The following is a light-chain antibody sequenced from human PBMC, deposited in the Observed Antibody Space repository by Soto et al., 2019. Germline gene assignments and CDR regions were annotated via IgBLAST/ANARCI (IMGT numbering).Light chain of an antibody. CDR1: TTDVGKYNY. J-gene: IGLJ1*01. Sequence: QSVLTQPRSVSGSPGQSVTISCTGTTTDVGKYNYVSWYQQHPGKAPKLLIYDVTQRPSGVPDRFSGSKSGNTASLTISGLQAEDEADYYCCSYAGSYTYVFGVGTKVTVL. CDR3: CSYAGSYTYV. CDR2: DVT. V-gene: IGLV2-11*01.